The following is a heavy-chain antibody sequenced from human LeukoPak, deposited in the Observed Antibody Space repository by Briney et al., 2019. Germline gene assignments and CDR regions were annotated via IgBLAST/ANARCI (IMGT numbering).Heavy chain of an antibody. J-gene: IGHJ4*02. CDR3: AKDGGYYYDSSGYYPESV. CDR1: GFTFSSYG. D-gene: IGHD3-22*01. Sequence: GGSLRLSCAASGFTFSSYGMHWVRQAPGKGLEWVAVISYDGSNKYYADSVEGRFTISRDNSKNTLYLQMNSLRAEDTAVYYCAKDGGYYYDSSGYYPESVWGQGTLVTVSS. CDR2: ISYDGSNK. V-gene: IGHV3-30*18.